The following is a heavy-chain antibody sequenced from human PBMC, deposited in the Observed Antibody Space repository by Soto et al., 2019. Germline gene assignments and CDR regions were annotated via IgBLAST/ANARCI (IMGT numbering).Heavy chain of an antibody. CDR3: ARVSSSIVVVPDYGMDV. CDR1: GYTFISHG. D-gene: IGHD2-15*01. V-gene: IGHV1-18*04. J-gene: IGHJ6*02. Sequence: QVQLVQSGVEVKKPGASVKVSCKASGYTFISHGINWVRQAPGQGLEWMGWISGKNGNTNYAQKLQGRVTLTTDTSTSTAYMELRSLRSDDTAVYYCARVSSSIVVVPDYGMDVWGQGTTVTVSS. CDR2: ISGKNGNT.